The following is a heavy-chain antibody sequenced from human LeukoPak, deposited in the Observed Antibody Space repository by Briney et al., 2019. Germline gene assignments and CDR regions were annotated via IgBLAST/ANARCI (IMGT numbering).Heavy chain of an antibody. J-gene: IGHJ4*02. CDR2: ISAYNGNT. Sequence: ASVKVSSNASGYTFTSYGISWVRQAPGQGLEWMGWISAYNGNTNYAQKLQGRVTMTTDTSTSTAYMELRSLRSDDTAVYYCARDYCSSTSCYYFDYWGQGTLVTVSS. CDR3: ARDYCSSTSCYYFDY. CDR1: GYTFTSYG. V-gene: IGHV1-18*01. D-gene: IGHD2-2*01.